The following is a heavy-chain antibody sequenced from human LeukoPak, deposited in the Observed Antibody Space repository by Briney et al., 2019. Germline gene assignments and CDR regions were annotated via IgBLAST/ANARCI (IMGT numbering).Heavy chain of an antibody. CDR2: IDPSDSYT. CDR1: GYRFTSYW. J-gene: IGHJ5*02. CDR3: ARGSLHDYGDYLEGWFDP. D-gene: IGHD4-17*01. V-gene: IGHV5-10-1*01. Sequence: GESLKISCKGSGYRFTSYWISWVRQMPGKSLEWMGRIDPSDSYTNYSPSFQGHVTISADKSISTAYLQWSSLKASDTAMYYCARGSLHDYGDYLEGWFDPWGQGTLVTVSS.